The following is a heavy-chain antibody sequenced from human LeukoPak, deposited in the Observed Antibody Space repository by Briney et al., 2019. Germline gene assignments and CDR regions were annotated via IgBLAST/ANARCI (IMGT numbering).Heavy chain of an antibody. V-gene: IGHV1-69*05. J-gene: IGHJ3*02. Sequence: SVKVSCKASGGTFSSYAISWVRQAPGQGLEWMGRIIPIFGTANYAQKFQGRVTITTDESTRTAYMELSSLRSEDTAVYYCAREALGDIVVVVAATPDAFDIWGQGTMVTVSS. CDR3: AREALGDIVVVVAATPDAFDI. CDR1: GGTFSSYA. CDR2: IIPIFGTA. D-gene: IGHD2-15*01.